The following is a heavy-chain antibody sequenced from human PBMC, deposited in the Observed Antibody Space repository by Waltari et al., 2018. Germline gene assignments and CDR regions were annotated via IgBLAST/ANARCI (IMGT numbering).Heavy chain of an antibody. CDR2: IVPDIGNT. D-gene: IGHD1-1*01. CDR1: EGTFNTYS. CDR3: ARGRGDGWNVNTFDV. V-gene: IGHV1-69*04. Sequence: QVQLVQSGAVMKKPGSSVKVPCKASEGTFNTYSVSWVRQAPGQGLEWLGRIVPDIGNTNFIQKLRGRFSISVDKSTTTAYMQLNRLRIEDTAMYFCARGRGDGWNVNTFDVWGQGTMVMVSA. J-gene: IGHJ3*01.